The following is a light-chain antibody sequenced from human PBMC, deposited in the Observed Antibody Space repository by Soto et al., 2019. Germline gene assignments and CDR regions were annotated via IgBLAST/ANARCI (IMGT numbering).Light chain of an antibody. CDR2: GAS. V-gene: IGKV3-20*01. J-gene: IGKJ5*01. Sequence: EIVLTHSPGTLSLSTGESATLSCRTIQTTSGKYLAWYQQRPGLAPRLLVYGASRRATGIPDRFRGSGSGTEFTLTISGLEPEDFAVYFCQHYGSSPPVTFGQGTRLEIK. CDR1: QTTSGKY. CDR3: QHYGSSPPVT.